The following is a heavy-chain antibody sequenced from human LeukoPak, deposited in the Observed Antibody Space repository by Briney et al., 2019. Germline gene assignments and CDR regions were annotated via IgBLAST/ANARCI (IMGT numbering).Heavy chain of an antibody. Sequence: SETLSLTCTVSDGSISSYYWSWIRQPPGKGLEWIGYIYYSGSTNYNPSLKSRVTISVDTSKNQFSLKLSSVTAADTAVYYCARGRDYVWGSYRYLFDYWGQGTLVTVSS. V-gene: IGHV4-59*01. CDR2: IYYSGST. CDR3: ARGRDYVWGSYRYLFDY. CDR1: DGSISSYY. J-gene: IGHJ4*02. D-gene: IGHD3-16*02.